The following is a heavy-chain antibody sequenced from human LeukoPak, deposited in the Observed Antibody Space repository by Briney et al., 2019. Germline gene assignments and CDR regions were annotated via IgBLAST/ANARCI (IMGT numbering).Heavy chain of an antibody. CDR3: VKDDGWVQYAN. J-gene: IGHJ4*02. Sequence: PGGSLRLSCAASGFTFSNYAMHWVRQAPGKGLEWVAVIAYDGRNKYYADSVKGRFTISRDNAKNTVYLQMNSLSAEDAAVYYCVKDDGWVQYANWGQGTLVTVSS. D-gene: IGHD5-24*01. CDR1: GFTFSNYA. CDR2: IAYDGRNK. V-gene: IGHV3-30*04.